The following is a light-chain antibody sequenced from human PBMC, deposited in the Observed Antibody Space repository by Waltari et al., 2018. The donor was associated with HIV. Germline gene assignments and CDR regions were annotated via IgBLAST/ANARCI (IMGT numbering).Light chain of an antibody. CDR1: QLGDKY. CDR3: QTWDRPTVI. CDR2: PDN. V-gene: IGLV3-1*01. J-gene: IGLJ2*01. Sequence: YELPQPPSVAVSPGQTASITCPANQLGDKYVSGYPQKPGQSPVLVIYPDNKRPSGIPERYSASLSWNTATLTISGTLPMDEADYYCQTWDRPTVIFGGGTKLTV.